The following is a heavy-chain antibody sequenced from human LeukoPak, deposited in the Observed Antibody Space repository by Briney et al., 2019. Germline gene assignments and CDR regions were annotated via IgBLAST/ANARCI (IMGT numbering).Heavy chain of an antibody. CDR1: GGSFSGYY. CDR3: ARGRRGYSYGYVYYYYYMDV. CDR2: INHSGST. J-gene: IGHJ6*03. Sequence: PSETLSLTCAVYGGSFSGYYWSWIRQPPGKGLEWIGEINHSGSTNYNPSLKSRVTISVDTSKNQFSLKLSSVTAADTAVYYCARGRRGYSYGYVYYYYYMDVWGKGTTVTVSS. D-gene: IGHD5-18*01. V-gene: IGHV4-34*01.